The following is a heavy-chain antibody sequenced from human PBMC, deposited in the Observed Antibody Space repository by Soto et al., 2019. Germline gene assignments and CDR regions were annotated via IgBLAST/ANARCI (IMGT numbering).Heavy chain of an antibody. CDR3: ARDLGLTTVTTKPMGWGMDV. J-gene: IGHJ6*02. CDR1: GGSVSSGSYY. D-gene: IGHD4-4*01. Sequence: TSETLSLTCTVSGGSVSSGSYYWSWIRQPPGKGLEWIGYIYYSGSTNYNPSLKSRVTISVDTSKNQFSLKLSSVTAADTAVYYCARDLGLTTVTTKPMGWGMDVWGQGTTVTVSS. CDR2: IYYSGST. V-gene: IGHV4-61*01.